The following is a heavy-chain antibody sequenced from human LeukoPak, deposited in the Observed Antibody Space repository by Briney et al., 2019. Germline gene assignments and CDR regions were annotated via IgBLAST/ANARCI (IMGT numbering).Heavy chain of an antibody. J-gene: IGHJ5*02. CDR3: ARYYYYGSGSYRPDP. V-gene: IGHV1-18*01. CDR2: ISANNGNT. CDR1: GYTFTTYG. D-gene: IGHD3-10*01. Sequence: ASVKVSCKASGYTFTTYGITWVRQAPGQGLEWMGRISANNGNTNYAEKLQGRVTMTTDKATSTAYMELTSLRSDDTAVYYCARYYYYGSGSYRPDPWGQGTLVTVSS.